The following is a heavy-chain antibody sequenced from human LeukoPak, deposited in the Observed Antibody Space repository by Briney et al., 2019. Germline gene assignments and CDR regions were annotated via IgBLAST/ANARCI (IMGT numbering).Heavy chain of an antibody. V-gene: IGHV4-39*07. J-gene: IGHJ5*02. CDR2: IYYSGST. CDR3: ARDPPARSKYYYDSSGYYR. D-gene: IGHD3-22*01. CDR1: GGSISSSSYY. Sequence: SETLSLTCTVSGGSISSSSYYWGWIRQPPGKGLEWIGSIYYSGSTYYNPSLKSRVTISVDTSKNQFSLKLSSVTAADTAVYYCARDPPARSKYYYDSSGYYRWGQGTLVTVSS.